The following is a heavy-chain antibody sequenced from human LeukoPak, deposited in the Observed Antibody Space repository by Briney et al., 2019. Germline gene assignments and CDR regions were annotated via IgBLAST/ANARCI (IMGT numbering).Heavy chain of an antibody. CDR2: ITGNGAST. D-gene: IGHD1-26*01. V-gene: IGHV3-23*01. Sequence: GGSLRLSCAASGSTFRSYDINWVRQAPGKGLEWVSSITGNGASTNFADSVKGRFTISRDNSKNTAYLQMNSLRAEDTAVYYCAGSGSHVYWGQGTLVTVSS. CDR3: AGSGSHVY. J-gene: IGHJ4*02. CDR1: GSTFRSYD.